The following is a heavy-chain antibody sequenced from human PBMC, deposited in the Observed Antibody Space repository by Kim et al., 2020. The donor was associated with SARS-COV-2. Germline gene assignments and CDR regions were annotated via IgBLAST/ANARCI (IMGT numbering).Heavy chain of an antibody. CDR2: ISGSGVTK. V-gene: IGHV3-23*01. D-gene: IGHD6-19*01. J-gene: IGHJ5*01. Sequence: GGSLRLSCVASGFTFGNYAMTWVRQAPGKGLDWVSSISGSGVTKDYADSVKGRFTISRDNSKNTLFLEMSSLSGGDAAVYYCAKTGASVAGTGNFLDSWGQGSLVTVSS. CDR1: GFTFGNYA. CDR3: AKTGASVAGTGNFLDS.